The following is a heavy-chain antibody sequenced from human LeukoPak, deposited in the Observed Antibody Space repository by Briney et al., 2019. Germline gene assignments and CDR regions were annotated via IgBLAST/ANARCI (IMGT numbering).Heavy chain of an antibody. V-gene: IGHV4-34*01. J-gene: IGHJ5*02. D-gene: IGHD3-22*01. CDR2: INHSGST. CDR1: GGSFSGYY. CDR3: ARSSVVPHEGWFDP. Sequence: PSETLSLTCAVYGGSFSGYYWSWIRQPPGKGLEWIGEINHSGSTNYNPSLKSRVTISVDTSKNQFSLKLSSVTAADTAVYYCARSSVVPHEGWFDPWGQGTLVTVSS.